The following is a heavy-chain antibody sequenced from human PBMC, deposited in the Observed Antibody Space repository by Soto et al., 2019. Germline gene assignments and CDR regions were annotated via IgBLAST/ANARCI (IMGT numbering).Heavy chain of an antibody. CDR1: GFTFSSYA. D-gene: IGHD5-12*01. V-gene: IGHV3-23*01. CDR3: TKDLVLATIDY. Sequence: EVQLLESGGGLVQPGGSQRLSCAVSGFTFSSYAMSWVRQAPGKGLEWVSAISGSGGSTYYADSVKGRFTISRDNSKNTLYLQMNSLRAEDTAVYYCTKDLVLATIDYWGQGTLVTVSS. J-gene: IGHJ4*02. CDR2: ISGSGGST.